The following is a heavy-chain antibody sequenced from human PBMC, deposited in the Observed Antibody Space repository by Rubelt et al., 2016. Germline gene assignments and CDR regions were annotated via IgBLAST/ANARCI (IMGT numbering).Heavy chain of an antibody. V-gene: IGHV1-18*01. CDR2: ISAYNGNT. CDR3: ARDEEGAIAARTFDY. J-gene: IGHJ4*02. D-gene: IGHD6-6*01. CDR1: GYTFTSYG. Sequence: QVQLVQSGAEVKKPGASVKVSCKASGYTFTSYGISWVRQAPGQGLEWMGWISAYNGNTNFAQKLQGRVTMTTDTSTGTAYMELRSLRSDDTAVYYCARDEEGAIAARTFDYWGQGTLVTVSS.